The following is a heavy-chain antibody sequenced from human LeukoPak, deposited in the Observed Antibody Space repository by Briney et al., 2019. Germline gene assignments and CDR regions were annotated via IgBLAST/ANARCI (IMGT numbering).Heavy chain of an antibody. D-gene: IGHD2-2*01. J-gene: IGHJ4*02. V-gene: IGHV1-18*04. Sequence: ASVKVSCKASGYTFSNFGISWVRQAPGQGLEWMGLINGNNDHRHYGQKFQGRLTVTTDSSTSTAYMELRNLRSDDTAVYYCARDGTSTDDYWGQGTLVTVSS. CDR2: INGNNDHR. CDR1: GYTFSNFG. CDR3: ARDGTSTDDY.